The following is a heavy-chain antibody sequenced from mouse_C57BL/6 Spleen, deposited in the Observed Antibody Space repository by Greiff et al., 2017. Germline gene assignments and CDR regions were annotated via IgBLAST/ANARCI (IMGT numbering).Heavy chain of an antibody. D-gene: IGHD1-1*01. CDR3: ARVNYGSSDRYCDV. J-gene: IGHJ1*03. CDR1: GFTFSDYY. V-gene: IGHV5-16*01. Sequence: EVKLMESEGGLVQPGSSMKLSCTASGFTFSDYYMAWVRQVPEKGLEWVANINYDGSSTYYLDSLKSRFIISRDNAKTVLYLQMSSLKSEDTATYYCARVNYGSSDRYCDVWGTGTTVTVSS. CDR2: INYDGSST.